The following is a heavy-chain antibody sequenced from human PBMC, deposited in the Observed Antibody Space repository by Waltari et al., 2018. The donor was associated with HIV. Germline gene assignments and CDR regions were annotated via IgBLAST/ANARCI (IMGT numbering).Heavy chain of an antibody. CDR3: ARRSCSSTSCYARARGGMDV. J-gene: IGHJ6*02. Sequence: VQLQQWGAGLLKPSETLSPTCAAYGGSFRGYYWSWIRQPPGKGLEWIGESKHSGSTNYNPSLKSRVTISVDTSKNQFSLKLSSVTAADTAVYYCARRSCSSTSCYARARGGMDVWGQGTTVTVSS. CDR1: GGSFRGYY. D-gene: IGHD2-2*01. CDR2: SKHSGST. V-gene: IGHV4-34*01.